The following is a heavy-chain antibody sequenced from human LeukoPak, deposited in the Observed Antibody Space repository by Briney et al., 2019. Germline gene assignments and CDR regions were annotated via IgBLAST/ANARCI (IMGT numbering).Heavy chain of an antibody. J-gene: IGHJ6*02. D-gene: IGHD2-15*01. Sequence: ASVKVSCKASGYNFFTYGITWVRQAPGQGLEWMGGIIPIFGTANYAQKFQGRVTITADESTSTAYMELSSLRSEDTAVYYCARMIVVVVAAEYGMDVWGQGTTVTVSS. CDR3: ARMIVVVVAAEYGMDV. CDR1: GYNFFTYG. V-gene: IGHV1-69*13. CDR2: IIPIFGTA.